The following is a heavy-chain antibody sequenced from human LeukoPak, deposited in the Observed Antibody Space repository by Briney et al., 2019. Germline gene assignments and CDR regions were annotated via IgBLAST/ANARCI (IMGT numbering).Heavy chain of an antibody. CDR3: ARAYFFYWFDP. CDR1: GGSFSGYY. J-gene: IGHJ5*02. CDR2: INQSGST. D-gene: IGHD3-3*01. Sequence: SETLSLTCGVYGGSFSGYYWSWIRQPPGRGLEWIGEINQSGSTNYNPSLKSRVTISVDTSKNQFSLKLSSVTAADTAVYYCARAYFFYWFDPWGQGTLVTVSS. V-gene: IGHV4-34*01.